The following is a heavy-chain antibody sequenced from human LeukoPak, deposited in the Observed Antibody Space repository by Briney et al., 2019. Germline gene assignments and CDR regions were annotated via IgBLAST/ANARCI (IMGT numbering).Heavy chain of an antibody. CDR3: ARGHSGYDGTYFDY. CDR1: GFTFSSYG. D-gene: IGHD5-12*01. V-gene: IGHV3-33*01. CDR2: IWYDGSNK. J-gene: IGHJ4*02. Sequence: PGRSLRLSCAASGFTFSSYGMHWVRQAPGKWLEWVAVIWYDGSNKYYADSVKGRFTISRDNSKNTLYLQMNSLRAEDTAVYYCARGHSGYDGTYFDYWGQGTLVTVSS.